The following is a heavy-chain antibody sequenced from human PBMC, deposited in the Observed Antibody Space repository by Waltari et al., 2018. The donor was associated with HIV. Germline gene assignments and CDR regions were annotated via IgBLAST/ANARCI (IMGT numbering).Heavy chain of an antibody. Sequence: EVQLVESGGGLVQPGGSLRLSCAASGFPFSSYWMHRARHDPGKGLVWVSRINSDGSSTTYADSVKGRFTISRDNAKNTLYLQMNSLRDEDTAVYYCATFPINDHSNKRLGYWGQGTLVTVSS. CDR2: INSDGSST. V-gene: IGHV3-74*01. J-gene: IGHJ4*02. CDR3: ATFPINDHSNKRLGY. CDR1: GFPFSSYW. D-gene: IGHD4-4*01.